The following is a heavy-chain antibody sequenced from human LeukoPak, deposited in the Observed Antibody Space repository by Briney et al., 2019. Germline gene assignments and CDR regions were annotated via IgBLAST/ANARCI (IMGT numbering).Heavy chain of an antibody. J-gene: IGHJ4*02. V-gene: IGHV1-46*01. CDR2: INPSGGST. CDR1: GYTFTSYY. D-gene: IGHD3-9*01. CDR3: AREYYDILTGYSTAFVY. Sequence: GASVKVSCKASGYTFTSYYMHWVRQAPGQGLEWMGIINPSGGSTSYAQKFQGRVTMTRDTSTSTVYMELSSLRSEDTAVYYCAREYYDILTGYSTAFVYWGQGTLVTVSS.